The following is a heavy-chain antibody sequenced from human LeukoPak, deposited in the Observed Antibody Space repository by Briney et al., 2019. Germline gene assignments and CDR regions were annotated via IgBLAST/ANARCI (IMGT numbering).Heavy chain of an antibody. CDR2: IIPIFGTA. V-gene: IGHV1-69*13. D-gene: IGHD1-26*01. J-gene: IGHJ4*02. Sequence: ASVKVSCTASGGTFSSYAISWVRQAPGQGLEWMGGIIPIFGTANYAQKFQGRVTITADESTSTAYMELSSLRSEDTAVYYCARTSSLVGAHYEYYFDYWGQGTLVTVSS. CDR3: ARTSSLVGAHYEYYFDY. CDR1: GGTFSSYA.